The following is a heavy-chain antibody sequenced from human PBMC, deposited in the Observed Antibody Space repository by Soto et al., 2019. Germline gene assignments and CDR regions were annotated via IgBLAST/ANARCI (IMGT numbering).Heavy chain of an antibody. CDR1: GGSISSYY. J-gene: IGHJ6*02. Sequence: NPSETLSLTCTVSGGSISSYYWSWIRQPPGKGLEWIGYIYYSGSTNYNPSLKSRVTISVDTSKNQFSLKLSSVTAADTAVYYCARDHGQDGMDVWGQGTTVTVSS. CDR2: IYYSGST. CDR3: ARDHGQDGMDV. V-gene: IGHV4-59*01.